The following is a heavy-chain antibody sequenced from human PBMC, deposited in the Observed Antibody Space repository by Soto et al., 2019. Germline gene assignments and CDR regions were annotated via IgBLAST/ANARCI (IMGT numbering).Heavy chain of an antibody. CDR2: IYHTGGT. CDR3: ARDSSAWFYFDN. D-gene: IGHD6-19*01. Sequence: QVQLQESGPGLVKPSQTLSLTCTVSGGSIPSGTDYWSWIRQLPGKGLEWIGNIYHTGGTSYNPSLKSRVIISIDTSKNQFSLKVSSVTAADTAVYFWARDSSAWFYFDNWGQGTLVTVSS. V-gene: IGHV4-31*03. CDR1: GGSIPSGTDY. J-gene: IGHJ4*02.